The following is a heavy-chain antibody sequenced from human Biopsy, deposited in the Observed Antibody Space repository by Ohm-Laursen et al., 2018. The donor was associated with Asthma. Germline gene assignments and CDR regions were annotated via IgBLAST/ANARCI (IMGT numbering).Heavy chain of an antibody. D-gene: IGHD4-23*01. J-gene: IGHJ3*02. CDR3: ARQSGQDYGGTGAFDR. Sequence: SLRLSCSASGFVFSQCGMHWVRQGPGKGLEWVALVSSDGHNKYYEDSVKGRFTISRDNSKNRLHLQINTLRVEDSAVYYCARQSGQDYGGTGAFDRWGQGIMVAVSS. V-gene: IGHV3-30*03. CDR1: GFVFSQCG. CDR2: VSSDGHNK.